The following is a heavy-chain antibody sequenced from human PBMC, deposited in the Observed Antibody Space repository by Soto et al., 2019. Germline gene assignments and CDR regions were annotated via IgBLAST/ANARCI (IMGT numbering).Heavy chain of an antibody. V-gene: IGHV3-23*01. CDR2: ITGSAGST. CDR3: AKDTSTNWNNWFDP. D-gene: IGHD1-1*01. J-gene: IGHJ5*02. CDR1: GFTFSSYA. Sequence: GGSLRLSCAASGFTFSSYAMSWVRQAPGKGLEWVSVITGSAGSTYYADSVKGRFTISRDNSKNTLYLQMNSLGAEDTAVYYCAKDTSTNWNNWFDPWGQGTLVTVSS.